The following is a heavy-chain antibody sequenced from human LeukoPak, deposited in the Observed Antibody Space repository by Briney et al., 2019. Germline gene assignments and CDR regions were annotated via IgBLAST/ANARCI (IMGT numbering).Heavy chain of an antibody. V-gene: IGHV4-59*12. CDR3: ARSMVTTDRNFDH. Sequence: PSETLSLTCTVSGGSISDYYWSWIRQPPGKGLEWVGYINYSGSTNYNPSLKSRVTISEDTSKNQFSLSLNSVTAADTAVFYCARSMVTTDRNFDHWGQGTLVTVSS. CDR2: INYSGST. D-gene: IGHD2-21*02. CDR1: GGSISDYY. J-gene: IGHJ4*02.